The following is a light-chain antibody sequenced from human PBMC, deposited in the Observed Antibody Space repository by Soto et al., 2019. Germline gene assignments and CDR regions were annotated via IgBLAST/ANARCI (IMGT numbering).Light chain of an antibody. CDR1: QSINRW. Sequence: PSTLSAAVGNRITITGRASQSINRWLAWYQQKPGKAPKLLISKASTLDSGVPSRFSGSGSGTEFTLTISSLQTDDFATYYCQQYKSYSPLTFGGGTKVDVK. V-gene: IGKV1-5*03. CDR2: KAS. J-gene: IGKJ4*01. CDR3: QQYKSYSPLT.